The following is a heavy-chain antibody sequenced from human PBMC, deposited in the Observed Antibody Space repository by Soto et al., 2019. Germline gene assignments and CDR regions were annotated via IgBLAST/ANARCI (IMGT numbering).Heavy chain of an antibody. CDR2: GIPAFNSA. V-gene: IGHV1-69*06. CDR1: GGTFSNYA. J-gene: IGHJ6*02. D-gene: IGHD2-15*01. Sequence: QVQLVQSGAEMRKPGSSVQVSCKSSGGTFSNYAISWVRQASGQGLEWLGGGIPAFNSAQYAPKFQGRVAITADTSTSTAYMELSSLTSEDTAVYYCGRRANRGMDVWGQGTTVIVSS. CDR3: GRRANRGMDV.